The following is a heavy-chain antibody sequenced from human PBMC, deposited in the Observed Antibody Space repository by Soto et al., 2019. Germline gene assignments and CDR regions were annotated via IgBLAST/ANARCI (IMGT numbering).Heavy chain of an antibody. CDR3: ARGTGTTRYYFDY. CDR1: GFTFSSYG. D-gene: IGHD1-7*01. Sequence: GGSLRLSCAASGFTFSSYGTHWVRQAPGKGLEWVAVIWYDGSNKYYADSVKGRFTISRDNSKNTLYLQMNSLRAEDTAVYYCARGTGTTRYYFDYWGQGTLVTVSS. CDR2: IWYDGSNK. V-gene: IGHV3-33*01. J-gene: IGHJ4*02.